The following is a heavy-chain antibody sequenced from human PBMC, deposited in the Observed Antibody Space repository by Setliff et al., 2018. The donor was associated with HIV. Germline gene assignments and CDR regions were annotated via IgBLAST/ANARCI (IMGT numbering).Heavy chain of an antibody. V-gene: IGHV3-48*01. CDR3: ARGGRLQYFDWPSYAMDV. CDR1: GFTFSNYR. D-gene: IGHD3-9*01. Sequence: GGSLRLSCAASGFTFSNYRMNWVRQAPGKGLEWLSYISSSGSTYYADSVKGRFTISRDNSKNTLFLQMNSLRAEDTAVYYCARGGRLQYFDWPSYAMDVWGQGTTVTVSS. CDR2: ISSSGST. J-gene: IGHJ6*02.